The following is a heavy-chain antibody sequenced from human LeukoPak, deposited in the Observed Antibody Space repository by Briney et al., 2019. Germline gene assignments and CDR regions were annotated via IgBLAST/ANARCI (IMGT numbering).Heavy chain of an antibody. D-gene: IGHD3-22*01. CDR3: ARWSNYYDRSGWGTNYFDY. Sequence: PSETLSLTCTVSGGSISSSSFYWGWIRQPPGKGLEWIGSIYYSGSTYYNPSLKSRVTISVDTSKNESSLRLSSVTAADTAVYYYARWSNYYDRSGWGTNYFDYWGQGNLVTVSS. J-gene: IGHJ4*02. CDR1: GGSISSSSFY. V-gene: IGHV4-39*01. CDR2: IYYSGST.